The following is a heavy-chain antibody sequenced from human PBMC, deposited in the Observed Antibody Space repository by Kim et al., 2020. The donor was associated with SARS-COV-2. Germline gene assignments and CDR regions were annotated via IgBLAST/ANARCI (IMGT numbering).Heavy chain of an antibody. D-gene: IGHD3-16*01. CDR2: INHSGST. CDR3: ARGGGDYVWGKNNWFDP. J-gene: IGHJ5*02. CDR1: GGSFSGYY. Sequence: SETLSLTCAVYGGSFSGYYWSWIRQPPGKGLEWIGEINHSGSTNYNPSLKSRVTISVDTSKNQFSLKLSSVTAADTAVYYCARGGGDYVWGKNNWFDPWGQGTLVTVSS. V-gene: IGHV4-34*01.